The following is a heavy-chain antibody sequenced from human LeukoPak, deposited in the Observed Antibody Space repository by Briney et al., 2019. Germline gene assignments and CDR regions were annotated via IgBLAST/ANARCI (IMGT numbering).Heavy chain of an antibody. J-gene: IGHJ5*02. CDR3: ARGSGYSSGWFDH. CDR2: IYYSGTS. V-gene: IGHV4-39*07. D-gene: IGHD6-19*01. CDR1: GGSISSSSYY. Sequence: SETLSLTCTVSGGSISSSSYYWGWIRQPPGKGLEWIGSIYYSGTSYYNPSLKSRVTILVDTSKNQFSLKLSSVTAADTAVYYCARGSGYSSGWFDHWGQGTLLTVSS.